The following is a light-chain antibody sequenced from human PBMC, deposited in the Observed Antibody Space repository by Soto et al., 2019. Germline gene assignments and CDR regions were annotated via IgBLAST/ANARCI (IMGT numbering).Light chain of an antibody. J-gene: IGKJ4*01. CDR2: DIS. CDR1: QSVSRY. Sequence: EIVLTQSPATLSLSPGERATLSCRASQSVSRYLAWYQQKPGQAPRLLIYDISNRATGIPARFSGSGSGTDFTLTISSLEPEDFAVFYCLQRSDWPWTFGGGTKVEIK. CDR3: LQRSDWPWT. V-gene: IGKV3-11*01.